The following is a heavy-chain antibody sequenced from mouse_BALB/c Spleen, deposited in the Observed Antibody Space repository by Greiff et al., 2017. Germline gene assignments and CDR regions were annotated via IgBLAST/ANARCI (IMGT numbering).Heavy chain of an antibody. V-gene: IGHV14-3*02. CDR2: IDPANGNT. CDR3: ARLYYDYDGYAMDY. D-gene: IGHD2-4*01. Sequence: EVQLQQSGAELVKPGASVKLSCTASGFNIKDTYMHWVKHRPEQGLEWIGRIDPANGNTKYDPKFQGKATITADTSSNTAYLQLSSLTSEDTAVYYCARLYYDYDGYAMDYWGQGTSVTVSS. J-gene: IGHJ4*01. CDR1: GFNIKDTY.